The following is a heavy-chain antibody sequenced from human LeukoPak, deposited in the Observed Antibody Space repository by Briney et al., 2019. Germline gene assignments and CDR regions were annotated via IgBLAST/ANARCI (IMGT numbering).Heavy chain of an antibody. V-gene: IGHV3-23*01. J-gene: IGHJ4*02. Sequence: GGSLRLSCAASGFTFSSYAMSWVRQAPGKGLEWVSAISGSGGSTYYADSGEGRFTISRDNSKNTLYLQMNSLRAEDTAVYYCAKAYSSSWYYYVIGYWGQGTLVTVSS. D-gene: IGHD6-13*01. CDR2: ISGSGGST. CDR1: GFTFSSYA. CDR3: AKAYSSSWYYYVIGY.